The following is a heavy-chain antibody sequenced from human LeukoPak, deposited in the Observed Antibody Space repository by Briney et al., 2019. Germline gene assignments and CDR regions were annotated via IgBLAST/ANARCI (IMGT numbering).Heavy chain of an antibody. Sequence: PGGSLRLSCAASGFTFSSYGMHWVRQAPGKGLEWVAGISYDGSNKYYADSVKGRFTISRDTSKNTLYLQMNSLRAEDTAVYYCAKDHSSVSNWFDPWGEGTLVTVSS. V-gene: IGHV3-30*18. CDR3: AKDHSSVSNWFDP. CDR1: GFTFSSYG. CDR2: ISYDGSNK. D-gene: IGHD6-25*01. J-gene: IGHJ5*02.